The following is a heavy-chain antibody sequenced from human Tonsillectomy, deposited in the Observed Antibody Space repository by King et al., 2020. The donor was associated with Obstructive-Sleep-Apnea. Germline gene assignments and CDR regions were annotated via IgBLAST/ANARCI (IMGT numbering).Heavy chain of an antibody. CDR2: IFFGGRT. CDR3: ARDSRGVRLRFFDY. Sequence: QLQESGPGLAKPSQTLSLICTVSGDSLNSGAHYWSWIRQHPVKGLEWIGYIFFGGRTYYNPSLKSRVNISIDTSKNQFSLRLSSLTVADTAVYYCARDSRGVRLRFFDYWGQGIQVTVSS. D-gene: IGHD3-10*01. V-gene: IGHV4-31*03. CDR1: GDSLNSGAHY. J-gene: IGHJ4*02.